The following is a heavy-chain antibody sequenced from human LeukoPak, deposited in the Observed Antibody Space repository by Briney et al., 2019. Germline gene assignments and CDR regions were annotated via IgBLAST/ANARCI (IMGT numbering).Heavy chain of an antibody. Sequence: GGSLRLSCAASGFTFSRYTIHWVRQAPGKGLEWVALISYDGSNKYYADSVKGRFTISRDNSKNTLYLQMNSLRAEDTAVYYCAKSTDAGGAIDYWGQGTLVTVSS. J-gene: IGHJ4*02. CDR3: AKSTDAGGAIDY. D-gene: IGHD2-2*01. CDR2: ISYDGSNK. CDR1: GFTFSRYT. V-gene: IGHV3-30-3*02.